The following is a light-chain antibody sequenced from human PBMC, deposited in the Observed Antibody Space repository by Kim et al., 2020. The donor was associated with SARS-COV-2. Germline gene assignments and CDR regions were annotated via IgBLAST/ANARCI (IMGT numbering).Light chain of an antibody. V-gene: IGKV1-5*01. CDR2: DAS. CDR3: QQYDSYSST. J-gene: IGKJ2*01. CDR1: QSIGSW. Sequence: DIQMTQSPSTLSASVGDRVTITCRANQSIGSWLAWYQQKPGKAPKLLIYDASRIESGVPSRFRGSESGTEFTLTSSSLQPDDFATYYCQQYDSYSSTFGQGTKLEI.